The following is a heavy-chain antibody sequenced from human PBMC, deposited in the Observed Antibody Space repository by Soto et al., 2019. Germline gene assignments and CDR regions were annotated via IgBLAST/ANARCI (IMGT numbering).Heavy chain of an antibody. J-gene: IGHJ4*02. D-gene: IGHD2-15*01. CDR2: INHSGST. CDR3: TSSGQIKYFDY. V-gene: IGHV4-34*01. CDR1: GGSFSGNY. Sequence: SETLSLTCAVYGGSFSGNYWSWIRQPPGKGLEWIGEINHSGSTNYNPSLKSRVTISVDTSKNQFSLKLSSVTAADTAVYYCTSSGQIKYFDYWGQGTLVTVSS.